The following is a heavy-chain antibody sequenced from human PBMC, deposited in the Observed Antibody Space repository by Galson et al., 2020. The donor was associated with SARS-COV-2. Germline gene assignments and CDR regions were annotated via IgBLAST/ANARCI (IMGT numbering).Heavy chain of an antibody. CDR1: GFTFSAHA. CDR2: IYFDGSEK. D-gene: IGHD6-19*01. V-gene: IGHV3-33*01. J-gene: IGHJ4*02. Sequence: GGSLRLSCAASGFTFSAHAMHWVRQAPGKGLERVAQIYFDGSEKYYGDSVKGRFTISRDSSKNTVYLQMNNLRADDTAVYYCARDGQSSSGWAFDYWGQGTLLTVSS. CDR3: ARDGQSSSGWAFDY.